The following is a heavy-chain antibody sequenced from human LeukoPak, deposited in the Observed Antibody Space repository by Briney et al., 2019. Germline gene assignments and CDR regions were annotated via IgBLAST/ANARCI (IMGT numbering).Heavy chain of an antibody. CDR3: ARLSAMSIGRGGDC. Sequence: GESLRISCKGSGYSFTSYWIGWVRQMPGKGLEWMGIIYPGDSDARYSPSFQGQVTISVDKSISTAYLQWSSLKASDTAVYYCARLSAMSIGRGGDCWGQGTLVTVSS. J-gene: IGHJ4*02. CDR2: IYPGDSDA. D-gene: IGHD2-2*01. CDR1: GYSFTSYW. V-gene: IGHV5-51*01.